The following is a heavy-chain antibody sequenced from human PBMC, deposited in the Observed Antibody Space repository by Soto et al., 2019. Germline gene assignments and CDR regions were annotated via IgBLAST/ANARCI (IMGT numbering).Heavy chain of an antibody. CDR2: IKSNPDGGTT. Sequence: GSLRLSCAGSGFTFRNAWMTWVRQAPGKGLEWVGRIKSNPDGGTTDYAAPVKGRFTISRDDSKNTLYLQMNSLKTEDTGVYHCATDDQLTGGVYYYAMDVWGKGTKVTVSS. CDR3: ATDDQLTGGVYYYAMDV. D-gene: IGHD1-1*01. CDR1: GFTFRNAW. V-gene: IGHV3-15*01. J-gene: IGHJ6*04.